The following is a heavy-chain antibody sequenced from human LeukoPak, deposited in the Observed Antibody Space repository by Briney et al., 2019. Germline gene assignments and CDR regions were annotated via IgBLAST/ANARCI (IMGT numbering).Heavy chain of an antibody. CDR2: ISRSSAII. CDR1: GFTFTDYS. Sequence: GGSLRLSCAASGFTFTDYSMNWVRQAPGKGLEWVSFISRSSAIIYYADSVKGRFTISRDNAKNSLYLQTNTLRDEDTAVYYCARDLSYAFDIWGQGTMVTVST. CDR3: ARDLSYAFDI. V-gene: IGHV3-48*02. J-gene: IGHJ3*02.